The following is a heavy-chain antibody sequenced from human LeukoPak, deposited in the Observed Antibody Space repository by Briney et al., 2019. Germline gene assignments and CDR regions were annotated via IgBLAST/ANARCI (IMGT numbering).Heavy chain of an antibody. CDR1: GFTISTYW. D-gene: IGHD3-10*01. CDR3: ASSRAGDYYYYYAMDV. J-gene: IGHJ6*02. V-gene: IGHV3-7*01. Sequence: GGSLRLSCAASGFTISTYWMIWVRHAPGKGLECVANIKPDGREKNYVDSVKGRFTVSRDNSRNSLFLQMNNLRAEDTAVYYCASSRAGDYYYYYAMDVWGQGTTVTVSS. CDR2: IKPDGREK.